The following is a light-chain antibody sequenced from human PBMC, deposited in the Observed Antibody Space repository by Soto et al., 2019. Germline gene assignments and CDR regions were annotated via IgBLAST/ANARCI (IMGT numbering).Light chain of an antibody. CDR2: QVT. CDR3: SSYTDSSNYV. J-gene: IGLJ1*01. CDR1: SSDLAIYNY. Sequence: QSVLTQPASVSGSPGQSITISCTGTSSDLAIYNYVSWYQQQPGKAPKLMSYQVTNRPSGVSNRFSGSRSGNTASLTISGLQAEDEADYYCSSYTDSSNYVFGTVTKLTVL. V-gene: IGLV2-14*01.